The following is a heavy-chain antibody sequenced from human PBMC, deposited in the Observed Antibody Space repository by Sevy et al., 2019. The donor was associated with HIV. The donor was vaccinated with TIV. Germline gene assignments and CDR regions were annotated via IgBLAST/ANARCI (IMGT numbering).Heavy chain of an antibody. Sequence: GGSLRLSCAASGFTFSSYEMNWVRQAPGKGLEWVSYISSSGSTIYYADSVKGRFTISRDNAKNSLYLQMNSLRAEDTAVYYCARWSVHIIQEDFDYWGQGTLVTVSS. J-gene: IGHJ4*02. D-gene: IGHD3-3*01. CDR1: GFTFSSYE. CDR3: ARWSVHIIQEDFDY. V-gene: IGHV3-48*03. CDR2: ISSSGSTI.